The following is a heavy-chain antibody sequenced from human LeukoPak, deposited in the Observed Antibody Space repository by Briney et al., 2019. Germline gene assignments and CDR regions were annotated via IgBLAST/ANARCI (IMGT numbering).Heavy chain of an antibody. CDR2: VSSGFTT. J-gene: IGHJ3*01. V-gene: IGHV3-11*04. D-gene: IGHD6-19*01. Sequence: GGSLRLTCAASGFMFRDYYKSWIRQAPGKGLEWGSYVSSGFTTYYADSVKGRFTISRDNAKNSLYLQMNSLRAEDTAVYYCARLNGWPTFDLWGQGTMAPVPS. CDR3: ARLNGWPTFDL. CDR1: GFMFRDYY.